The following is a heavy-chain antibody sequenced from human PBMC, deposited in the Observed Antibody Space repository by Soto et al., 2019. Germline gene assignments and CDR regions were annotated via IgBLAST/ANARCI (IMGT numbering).Heavy chain of an antibody. CDR3: XXXDPPSLN. CDR2: ISAYNGNT. D-gene: IGHD2-2*01. CDR1: GYTFTSYG. J-gene: IGHJ4*02. Sequence: QVQLVQSGAEVKKPGASVKVSCKASGYTFTSYGISWVXQXPGQGLEWMGWISAYNGNTNYAQKLQGRVTMTTDTXXXXXXXXXXXXXXXXXAXXXXXXXDPPSLNWGQGTLVTVSS. V-gene: IGHV1-18*01.